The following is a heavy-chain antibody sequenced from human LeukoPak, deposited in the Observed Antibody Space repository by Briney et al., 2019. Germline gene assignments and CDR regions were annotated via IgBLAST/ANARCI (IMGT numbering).Heavy chain of an antibody. J-gene: IGHJ4*02. Sequence: PSETLSLTCAVYGGSFSGYYWSWIRQPPGKGLEWIGEINHSGSTNYNPSLKSRVTISVDTSKNQFSLRLSSVTAADTAVYYCARTPVLYDFWSGYYKGGRRGFDYWGQGTLVTVSS. V-gene: IGHV4-34*01. CDR1: GGSFSGYY. CDR3: ARTPVLYDFWSGYYKGGRRGFDY. CDR2: INHSGST. D-gene: IGHD3-3*01.